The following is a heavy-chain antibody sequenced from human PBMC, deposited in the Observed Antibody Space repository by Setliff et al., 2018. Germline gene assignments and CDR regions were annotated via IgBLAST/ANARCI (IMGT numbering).Heavy chain of an antibody. CDR1: GLSYINDW. J-gene: IGHJ4*02. CDR2: INPHGSET. D-gene: IGHD3-10*02. CDR3: LGAGTCSY. V-gene: IGHV3-7*01. Sequence: PGGSLRLSCTASGLSYINDWVSWVRQATGKGLEWLASINPHGSETYYVDSARGRFTISRDNARNSLSLQMNSLRSDDTAVYYCLGAGTCSYWGQGTRVTVSS.